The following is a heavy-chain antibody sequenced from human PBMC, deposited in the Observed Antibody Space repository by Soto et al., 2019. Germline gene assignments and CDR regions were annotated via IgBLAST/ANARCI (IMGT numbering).Heavy chain of an antibody. CDR2: TIPLFGTT. D-gene: IGHD3-10*01. CDR1: GDTFKNSV. CDR3: VAELDFGKLSVV. Sequence: QVQLVQSGVEVKKPGSSVRVSCKASGDTFKNSVISWVRQAPGQGLEWMGGTIPLFGTTDYAPKFQGRLTITTDESTTTAHMEVSRLTSEDTAVYYCVAELDFGKLSVVWGQGTTVIVSS. J-gene: IGHJ6*02. V-gene: IGHV1-69*01.